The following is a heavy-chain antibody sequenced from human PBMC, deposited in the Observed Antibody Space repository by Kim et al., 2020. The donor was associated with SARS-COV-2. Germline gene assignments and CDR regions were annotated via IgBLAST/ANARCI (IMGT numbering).Heavy chain of an antibody. CDR1: GFTFGDYA. CDR2: IRSKAYGGTT. Sequence: GGSLRLSCTASGFTFGDYAMSWVRQAPGKGLEWVGFIRSKAYGGTTEYAASVKGRFTISRDDSKSIAYLQMNSLKTEDTAVYYCTRAGGTGDGGWFDPWGQGTLVTVSS. D-gene: IGHD7-27*01. V-gene: IGHV3-49*04. CDR3: TRAGGTGDGGWFDP. J-gene: IGHJ5*02.